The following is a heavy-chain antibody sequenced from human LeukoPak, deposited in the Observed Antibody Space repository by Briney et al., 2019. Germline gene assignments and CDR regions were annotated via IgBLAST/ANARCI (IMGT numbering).Heavy chain of an antibody. J-gene: IGHJ3*02. CDR2: IIPIFGTA. V-gene: IGHV1-69*01. CDR3: ARDSEERNAFDI. CDR1: GGTFISYA. Sequence: ASVKVSCKASGGTFISYAISWVRQAPGQGLEWMGGIIPIFGTANYAQKFQGRVTITADESTSTAYMELSSLRSEDTAVYYCARDSEERNAFDIWGQGTMVTVSS.